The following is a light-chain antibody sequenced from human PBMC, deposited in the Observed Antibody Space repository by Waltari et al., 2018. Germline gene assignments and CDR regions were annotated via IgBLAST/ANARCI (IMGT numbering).Light chain of an antibody. Sequence: DIVLTQSPDSLAVSLGERATNNCKSSQSLLYSSVNKNSLAWYQQTAGQPPTLLLYWASTREPGVPDQFSGSGSGTDFTLTISSLQAEDVAVYYCQQYCSSPLTFGGGTKVEIK. CDR3: QQYCSSPLT. J-gene: IGKJ4*01. CDR2: WAS. V-gene: IGKV4-1*01. CDR1: QSLLYSSVNKNS.